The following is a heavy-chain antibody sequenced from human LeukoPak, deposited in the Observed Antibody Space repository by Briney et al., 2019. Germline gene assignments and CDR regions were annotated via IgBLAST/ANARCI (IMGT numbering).Heavy chain of an antibody. CDR2: ISSSSSYI. CDR3: ARGDLLRYFDWLFRPGDY. D-gene: IGHD3-9*01. Sequence: GGSLRLSCAASGFTFSSYSMNWVRRAPGKGLEWVSSISSSSSYIYYADSVKGRFTISRDNAKNSLYLQMNSLRAEDTAVYYCARGDLLRYFDWLFRPGDYWGQGTLVTVSS. CDR1: GFTFSSYS. V-gene: IGHV3-21*01. J-gene: IGHJ4*02.